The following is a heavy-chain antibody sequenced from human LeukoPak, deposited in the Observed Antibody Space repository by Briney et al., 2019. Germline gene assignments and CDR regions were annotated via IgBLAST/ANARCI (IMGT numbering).Heavy chain of an antibody. CDR1: GGSISSSSYY. V-gene: IGHV4-61*02. Sequence: SETLSLTCTVSGGSISSSSYYWGWIRQPAGKGLEWIGRIYTSGSTNYNPSLKSRVTMSVDTSKNQFSLKLSSVTAADTAVYYCARVRDGYNSNYFDYWGQGTLVTVSS. D-gene: IGHD5-24*01. J-gene: IGHJ4*02. CDR2: IYTSGST. CDR3: ARVRDGYNSNYFDY.